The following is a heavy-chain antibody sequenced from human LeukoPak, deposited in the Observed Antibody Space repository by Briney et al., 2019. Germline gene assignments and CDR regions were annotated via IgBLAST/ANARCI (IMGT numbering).Heavy chain of an antibody. CDR2: IYTSGST. V-gene: IGHV4-4*08. CDR1: GFTFSSYS. Sequence: GSLRLSCAASGFTFSSYSMNWVRQAPGKGLEWIGRIYTSGSTNYNPSLKSRVTISVDTSKNQFSLKLSSVTAADTAVYYCARKYKYYFDYWGQGTLVTVSS. D-gene: IGHD1-14*01. J-gene: IGHJ4*02. CDR3: ARKYKYYFDY.